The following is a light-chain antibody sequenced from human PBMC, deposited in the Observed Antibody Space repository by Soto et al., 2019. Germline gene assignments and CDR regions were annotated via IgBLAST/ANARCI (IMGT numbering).Light chain of an antibody. CDR3: QQYSGYPWT. V-gene: IGKV1-5*03. CDR1: QSVNTW. Sequence: DVQMTQSPSTLSASVGDRVTITCRASQSVNTWLAWFQQKPGKAPKVLIYRASNLEIGVPSRLSGSGSGTEFILTISSLQPDDFATYYCQQYSGYPWTFGQGTKVEIK. CDR2: RAS. J-gene: IGKJ1*01.